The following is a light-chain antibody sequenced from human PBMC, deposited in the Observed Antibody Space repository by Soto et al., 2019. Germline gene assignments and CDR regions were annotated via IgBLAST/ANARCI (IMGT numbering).Light chain of an antibody. J-gene: IGLJ1*01. CDR1: SSDVGYYDY. CDR3: SSYAGSNNGV. Sequence: QSVLTQPPSASGFPGQSVTISCTGTSSDVGYYDYFSWYQQHPGKAPNLVIYEVTKRPSGVPDRVSASKSGNTASLTVSGLRAEDEADYYCSSYAGSNNGVFGSGTKLTVL. V-gene: IGLV2-8*01. CDR2: EVT.